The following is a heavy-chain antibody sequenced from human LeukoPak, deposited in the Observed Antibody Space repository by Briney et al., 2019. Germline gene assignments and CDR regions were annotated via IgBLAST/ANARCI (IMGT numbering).Heavy chain of an antibody. CDR3: ARLTYGDYSWFDP. CDR1: GNSFASSW. D-gene: IGHD4-17*01. J-gene: IGHJ5*02. V-gene: IGHV5-51*01. CDR2: IYPGDSDT. Sequence: GESLKISCKDSGNSFASSWIGWVRQMPGKGLEWMGIIYPGDSDTRYSPSFQGQVTISADKSISTAYLQWSSLKASDTAMYYCARLTYGDYSWFDPWGQGTLVTVSS.